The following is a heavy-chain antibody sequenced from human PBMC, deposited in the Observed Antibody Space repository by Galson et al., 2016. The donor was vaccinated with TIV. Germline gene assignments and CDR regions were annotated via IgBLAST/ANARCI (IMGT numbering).Heavy chain of an antibody. J-gene: IGHJ6*02. D-gene: IGHD3-3*01. CDR1: GYRFSHSW. V-gene: IGHV5-51*01. CDR3: ARHGYDFWNGQDYFFYGMDV. CDR2: IYPGDSDT. Sequence: QSGAEVTKPGGSLKISCKTSGYRFSHSWIGWVRQKPGKGLEWVGHIYPGDSDTRYSPSFQGHVTISADTSIDTAYLQWGSLKASDTASYYCARHGYDFWNGQDYFFYGMDVWGQGTTVTVSS.